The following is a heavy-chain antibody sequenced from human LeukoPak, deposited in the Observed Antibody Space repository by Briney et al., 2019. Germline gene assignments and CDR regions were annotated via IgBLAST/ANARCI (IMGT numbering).Heavy chain of an antibody. J-gene: IGHJ4*02. CDR1: GDSISSSSYY. V-gene: IGHV4-39*01. CDR2: IYYSEST. Sequence: PSETLSLTCTVSGDSISSSSYYWGWIRQPPGKGLEWIVSIYYSESTYYNPSLKSRHTISVDTTNNQYSLKLSSVTAANTAAYYCASLRERSYYARGFDYWGQGTLVTVSS. CDR3: ASLRERSYYARGFDY. D-gene: IGHD1-26*01.